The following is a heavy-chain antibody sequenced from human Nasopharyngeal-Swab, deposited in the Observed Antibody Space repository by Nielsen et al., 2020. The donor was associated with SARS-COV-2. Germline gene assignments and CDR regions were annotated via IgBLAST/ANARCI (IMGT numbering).Heavy chain of an antibody. CDR3: ARDPDVDTAMGPNYYYGMDV. CDR2: ISSRSGSI. J-gene: IGHJ6*02. D-gene: IGHD5-18*01. Sequence: GESPKISWAASGFNFNNYSMNWVRPAPGKGLEWVADISSRSGSIYYADSVNGRFTIYRDNAKNSLYLQMNSLSAEDTAMYYCARDPDVDTAMGPNYYYGMDVWGQGTTVTVSS. CDR1: GFNFNNYS. V-gene: IGHV3-21*01.